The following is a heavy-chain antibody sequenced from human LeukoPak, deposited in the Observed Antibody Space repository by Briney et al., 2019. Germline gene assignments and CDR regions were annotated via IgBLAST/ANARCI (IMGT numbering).Heavy chain of an antibody. V-gene: IGHV4-4*07. D-gene: IGHD1-26*01. Sequence: SETLSLTCTVPGGSISDYYWSWIRQPAGKGLESIGHIYTSASGSTNYNPSLKSRVTMSVDTSKNQLSLRLSSVTAADTAVYYCARDLKWSYGTEYWGQGTLVTVSS. J-gene: IGHJ4*02. CDR2: IYTSASGST. CDR1: GGSISDYY. CDR3: ARDLKWSYGTEY.